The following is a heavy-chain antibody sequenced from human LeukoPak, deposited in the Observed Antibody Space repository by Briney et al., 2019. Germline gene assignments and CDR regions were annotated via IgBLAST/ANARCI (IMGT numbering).Heavy chain of an antibody. Sequence: SETLSLTCTVSGGSISGSSYYWGWIRQPPGKGLEWIGSIYYSGSTYYNPSLKSRVTISVDTSKNQFSLKLSSVTAADTAVYYCATYYGSGSGNGYWFDPWGQGTLVTVSS. CDR2: IYYSGST. V-gene: IGHV4-39*07. CDR3: ATYYGSGSGNGYWFDP. J-gene: IGHJ5*02. CDR1: GGSISGSSYY. D-gene: IGHD3-10*01.